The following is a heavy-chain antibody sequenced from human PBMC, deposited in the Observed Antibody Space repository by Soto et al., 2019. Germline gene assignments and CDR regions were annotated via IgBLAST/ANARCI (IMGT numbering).Heavy chain of an antibody. CDR3: ESAEAGRNY. D-gene: IGHD6-13*01. CDR1: GGSFSGYY. CDR2: INHSGST. V-gene: IGHV4-34*01. J-gene: IGHJ4*02. Sequence: SETLSLTCAVYGGSFSGYYWSWIRQPPGKGLEWIGEINHSGSTNYNPSLKSRVTISVDTSKNQFSLKLSSVTAADTAVYYCESAEAGRNYWGQGTLVTVS.